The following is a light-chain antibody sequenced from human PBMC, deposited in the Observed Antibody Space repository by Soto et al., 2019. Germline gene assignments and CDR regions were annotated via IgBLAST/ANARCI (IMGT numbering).Light chain of an antibody. CDR3: ISYTYGSSFWV. V-gene: IGLV2-14*01. Sequence: QSVLTQPGSVSGSPGQSITISCTGSSRDVGDYNSVSWYQQHPGKAPKLMAYEVGKRPSGLSNRFSASKSGNTASLTISGLQPEDEADYYCISYTYGSSFWVFGAGTKLTVL. CDR2: EVG. J-gene: IGLJ3*02. CDR1: SRDVGDYNS.